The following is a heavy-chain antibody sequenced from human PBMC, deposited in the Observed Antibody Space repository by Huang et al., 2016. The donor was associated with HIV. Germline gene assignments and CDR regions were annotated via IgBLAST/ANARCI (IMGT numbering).Heavy chain of an antibody. CDR3: ARGRVTSSGVVQSYDY. D-gene: IGHD3-3*01. CDR2: IYTTGST. J-gene: IGHJ4*02. CDR1: GASIASGSYF. Sequence: VQLQESGPGLVKPSQTLSLSCNVSGASIASGSYFWNGIRQPAGGGLEWIGHIYTTGSTDYNPSLKSRVAVSSDTSKNQFSLSLRSVTAADTAVYFCARGRVTSSGVVQSYDYWGQGSLVTVSS. V-gene: IGHV4-61*09.